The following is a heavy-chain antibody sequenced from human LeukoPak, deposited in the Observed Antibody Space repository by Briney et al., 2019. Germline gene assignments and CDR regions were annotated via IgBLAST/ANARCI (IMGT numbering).Heavy chain of an antibody. V-gene: IGHV3-30*18. J-gene: IGHJ4*02. CDR1: GFTFSSYG. CDR2: ISYDGSNK. Sequence: GGSLRLSCAASGFTFSSYGMHWVRQAPGKGLEWVAVISYDGSNKYYADSVKGRFTISRDNSKNTLYLQMNSLRAEDTAVYYCAKDKFGLYPGWLFDYWGQGTLVTVSS. CDR3: AKDKFGLYPGWLFDY. D-gene: IGHD5-24*01.